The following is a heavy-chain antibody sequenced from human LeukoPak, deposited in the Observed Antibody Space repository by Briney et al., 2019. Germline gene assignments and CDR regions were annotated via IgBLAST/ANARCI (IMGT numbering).Heavy chain of an antibody. J-gene: IGHJ4*02. CDR3: ARAKGSSWYSCFDY. D-gene: IGHD6-13*01. Sequence: GGSLRLSCAASGVTFSSNYMSWVRQAPGKGLEWVSVIYSGGSTYYTDSVKGRFTISRDNSKNTLYLQMNSLRAEDTAVYYCARAKGSSWYSCFDYWGQGTLVTVPS. CDR2: IYSGGST. V-gene: IGHV3-66*02. CDR1: GVTFSSNY.